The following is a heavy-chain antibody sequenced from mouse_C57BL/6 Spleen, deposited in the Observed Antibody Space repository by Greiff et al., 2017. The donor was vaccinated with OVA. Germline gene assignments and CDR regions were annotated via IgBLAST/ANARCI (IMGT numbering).Heavy chain of an antibody. J-gene: IGHJ3*01. V-gene: IGHV1-74*01. CDR2: IHPSDSDT. CDR1: GYTFTSYW. D-gene: IGHD1-1*01. Sequence: QVQLQQPGAELVKPGASVKVSCKASGYTFTSYWMHWVKQRPGQGLEWIGRIHPSDSDTNYNQKFKGKATLTVDKSYSTASMQLSSLTSEDSAVYYCAIVAYYEGGFAYWGQGTLVTVSA. CDR3: AIVAYYEGGFAY.